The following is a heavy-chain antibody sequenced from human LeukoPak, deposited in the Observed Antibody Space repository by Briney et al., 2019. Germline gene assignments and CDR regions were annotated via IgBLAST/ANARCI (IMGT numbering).Heavy chain of an antibody. Sequence: GGSLRLSCAASGFTFSSYWMSWVRQAPGKGLEWVANIKQDGSEKYYVDSVKGRFTISRDNAKNSLYLQMNSLRGADTAVYYCAIPPWGYYFNWGQGTLVTVSS. CDR1: GFTFSSYW. CDR2: IKQDGSEK. J-gene: IGHJ4*02. D-gene: IGHD3-3*01. V-gene: IGHV3-7*02. CDR3: AIPPWGYYFN.